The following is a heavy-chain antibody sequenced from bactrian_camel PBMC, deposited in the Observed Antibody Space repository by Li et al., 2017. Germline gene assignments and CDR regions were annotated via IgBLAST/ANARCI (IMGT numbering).Heavy chain of an antibody. CDR1: THTYSSSC. CDR3: AAGDRSYGDTCRNKY. Sequence: DVQLVESGGGSVQTGGSLRLTCAASSTHTYSSSCIGWFRQSPGKEREGIAAVNTGVGDYVTRYADSVKGRFTISQDNAKNTLYLQMDSLKPEDTATYYCAAGDRSYGDTCRNKYWGQGTQVTVS. J-gene: IGHJ4*01. V-gene: IGHV3S42*01. D-gene: IGHD6*01. CDR2: VNTGVGDYVT.